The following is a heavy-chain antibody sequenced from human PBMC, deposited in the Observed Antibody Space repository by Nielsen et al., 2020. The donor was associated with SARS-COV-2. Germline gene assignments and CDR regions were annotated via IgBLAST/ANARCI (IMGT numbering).Heavy chain of an antibody. CDR3: AGGLRFFDWYQFAIY. CDR1: GYTFSSFA. D-gene: IGHD3-9*01. CDR2: INTKNGNP. V-gene: IGHV7-4-1*02. J-gene: IGHJ4*02. Sequence: ASVKVSCKSSGYTFSSFAMNWVRQAPGQGLEWMGWINTKNGNPTYAQGFTGRFVFSLDTSVNTAYLQISSLQAEDTAVYYCAGGLRFFDWYQFAIYWGQGTLVTVSS.